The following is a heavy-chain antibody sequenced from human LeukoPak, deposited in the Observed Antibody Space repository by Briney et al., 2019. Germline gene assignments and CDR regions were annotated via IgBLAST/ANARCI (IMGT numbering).Heavy chain of an antibody. Sequence: PGGSLRLSCAASGFTFSSYALSWVRQAPGKGLEWVSAISGSGGSTYYADSVKGRFTISRDNSKNTLYLQMNSLRAEDTAVYYCAKKRGLRLGWFDYWGQGTLVTVPS. D-gene: IGHD5-12*01. V-gene: IGHV3-23*01. CDR2: ISGSGGST. J-gene: IGHJ4*02. CDR3: AKKRGLRLGWFDY. CDR1: GFTFSSYA.